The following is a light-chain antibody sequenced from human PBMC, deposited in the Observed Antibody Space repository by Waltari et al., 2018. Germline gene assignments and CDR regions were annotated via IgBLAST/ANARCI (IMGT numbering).Light chain of an antibody. CDR1: QSISSW. Sequence: ITCRASQSISSWLAWYQPKPRKAPKLLIYKASSLESGVPSRFSGSGSGTEFTLTISSLQPDDFATYYCQQYNSYWTFGQGTKVEIK. CDR3: QQYNSYWT. V-gene: IGKV1-5*03. J-gene: IGKJ1*01. CDR2: KAS.